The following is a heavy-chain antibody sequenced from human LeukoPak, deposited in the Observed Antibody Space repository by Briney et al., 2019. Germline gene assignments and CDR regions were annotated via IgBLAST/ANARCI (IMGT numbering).Heavy chain of an antibody. Sequence: GRSLRLSCAASGFTFSSYGMHWVRRAPGKGLEWVAVIWYDGSNKYYADSVKGRFTISRDNSKNTLYLQMTSLRAEDTAVYYCAKDITPMVEMATLVDYWGQGTLVTVSS. CDR2: IWYDGSNK. D-gene: IGHD5-24*01. J-gene: IGHJ4*02. CDR3: AKDITPMVEMATLVDY. CDR1: GFTFSSYG. V-gene: IGHV3-33*06.